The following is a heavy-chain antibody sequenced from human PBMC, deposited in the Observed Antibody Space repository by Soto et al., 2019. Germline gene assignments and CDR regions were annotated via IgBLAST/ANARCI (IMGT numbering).Heavy chain of an antibody. Sequence: SETLSLTCTVSGGSISGYYWSWIRQPPGKGLEWIGYIYYTGNTIYNPSLNSRVTMSVDTSKNQFSLHLNYVTAADTAVYYCARGAASSKWLDPWGQGALVTVS. D-gene: IGHD3-10*01. CDR2: IYYTGNT. CDR1: GGSISGYY. V-gene: IGHV4-59*01. CDR3: ARGAASSKWLDP. J-gene: IGHJ5*02.